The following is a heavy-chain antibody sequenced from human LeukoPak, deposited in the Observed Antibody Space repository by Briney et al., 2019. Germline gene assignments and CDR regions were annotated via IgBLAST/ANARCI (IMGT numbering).Heavy chain of an antibody. D-gene: IGHD2-15*01. CDR3: AKDRHPFCSGGSCYSDY. V-gene: IGHV3-23*01. Sequence: GGSLRLSCAASGFTVSSNYMSWVRQAPGKGLEWVSAISGSGGSTYYADSVKGRFTISRDNSKNTLYLQMNSLRAEDTAVYYCAKDRHPFCSGGSCYSDYWGQGTLVTVSS. J-gene: IGHJ4*02. CDR2: ISGSGGST. CDR1: GFTVSSNY.